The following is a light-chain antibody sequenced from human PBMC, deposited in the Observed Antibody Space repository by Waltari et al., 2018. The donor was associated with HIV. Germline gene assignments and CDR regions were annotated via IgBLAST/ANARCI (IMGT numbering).Light chain of an antibody. Sequence: QSALTQPASVSGSPGQSITLSSTGTSSDVGGYNYVSWYQQHPGKAPKLMIYDVSNRPSGVSNRFSGSKSGNTASLTISGLQAEDEADYYCSSYTSSSTLDWVFGGGTKLTVL. CDR2: DVS. CDR3: SSYTSSSTLDWV. J-gene: IGLJ3*02. V-gene: IGLV2-14*03. CDR1: SSDVGGYNY.